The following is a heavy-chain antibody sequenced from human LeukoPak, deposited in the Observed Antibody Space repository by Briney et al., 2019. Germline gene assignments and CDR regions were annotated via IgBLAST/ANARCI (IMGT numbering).Heavy chain of an antibody. Sequence: SETLSLTCTVSGGSISSGSYYWSWIRQPAGKGLEWIGRIYTSGSTNYNPSLKSRVTISVDTSKNRFSLKLSSVTAADTAVYYCARDSSSWYGGAFDIWGQGTMVTVSS. CDR3: ARDSSSWYGGAFDI. D-gene: IGHD6-13*01. CDR2: IYTSGST. V-gene: IGHV4-61*02. CDR1: GGSISSGSYY. J-gene: IGHJ3*02.